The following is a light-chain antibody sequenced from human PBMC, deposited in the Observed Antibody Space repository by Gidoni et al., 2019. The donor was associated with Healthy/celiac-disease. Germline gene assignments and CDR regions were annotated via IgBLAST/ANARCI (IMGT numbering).Light chain of an antibody. Sequence: IQMNQSPSYLSASVCDRVNITCRASQSISSYSTWYQQKPVEAPKLLIYAASSLQSVVPSRFSCSGSETDFTLTISSLQPEDFATYYCQQSYSTPTFGQGTKVEIK. CDR3: QQSYSTPT. CDR2: AAS. J-gene: IGKJ1*01. CDR1: QSISSY. V-gene: IGKV1-39*01.